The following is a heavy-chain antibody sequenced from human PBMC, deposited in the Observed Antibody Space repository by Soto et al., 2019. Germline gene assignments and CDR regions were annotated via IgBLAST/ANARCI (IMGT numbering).Heavy chain of an antibody. CDR3: ARLGSPRRREGAYYFDY. CDR1: GGSISSSSYY. J-gene: IGHJ4*02. Sequence: QLQLQESGPGLVKPSETLSLTCTVSGGSISSSSYYWGWIRQPPGKGLEWIGSIYYRGSTYYNPSLKSRVTISVDTSKNQFALKLSSVTAADTAVYYCARLGSPRRREGAYYFDYWGQGTLVTVSS. V-gene: IGHV4-39*01. CDR2: IYYRGST. D-gene: IGHD1-26*01.